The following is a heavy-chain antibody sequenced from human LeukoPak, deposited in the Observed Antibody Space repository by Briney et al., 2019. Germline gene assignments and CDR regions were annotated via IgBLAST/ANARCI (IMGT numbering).Heavy chain of an antibody. D-gene: IGHD2-21*02. CDR2: INPYNGKT. CDR3: ARDVSAGDSEFFDY. Sequence: ASVTVSCKASGYTFTSYGINWVRQAPGQGLEWMGWINPYNGKTNSAQRLQGRVTMTTDTSTSTAYMDLRNLRSDDTAVYYCARDVSAGDSEFFDYWGQGTLVTVSS. CDR1: GYTFTSYG. V-gene: IGHV1-18*01. J-gene: IGHJ4*02.